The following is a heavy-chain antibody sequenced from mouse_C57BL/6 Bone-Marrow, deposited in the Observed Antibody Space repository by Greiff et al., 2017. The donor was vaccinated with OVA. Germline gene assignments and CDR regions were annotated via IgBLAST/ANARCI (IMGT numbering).Heavy chain of an antibody. J-gene: IGHJ4*01. CDR3: ARQTPPDYAMDY. Sequence: EVHLVESGGDLVKPGGSLKLSCAASGFTFSSYGMSWVRQTPDKRLEWVATISSGGSYTYYPDSVKGRFTISRDNAKNTLYLQMSSLKSEDTAMYYCARQTPPDYAMDYWGQGTSVTVSS. CDR2: ISSGGSYT. V-gene: IGHV5-6*01. CDR1: GFTFSSYG.